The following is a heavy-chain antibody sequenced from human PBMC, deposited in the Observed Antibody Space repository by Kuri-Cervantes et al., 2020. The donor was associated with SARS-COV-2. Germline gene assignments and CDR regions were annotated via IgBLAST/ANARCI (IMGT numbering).Heavy chain of an antibody. CDR2: ISGSSGST. CDR3: TTDPYPRYCTNGVCTHPYYYYYYGMDV. D-gene: IGHD2-8*01. CDR1: GFTFSSYA. V-gene: IGHV3-23*01. J-gene: IGHJ6*02. Sequence: GESLKISCAASGFTFSSYAMSWVRQAPGKGLEWVSAISGSSGSTYYADSVKGRFTISRDNSKNTLYLQMNSLRAEDTAVYYCTTDPYPRYCTNGVCTHPYYYYYYGMDVWGQGTTVTVSS.